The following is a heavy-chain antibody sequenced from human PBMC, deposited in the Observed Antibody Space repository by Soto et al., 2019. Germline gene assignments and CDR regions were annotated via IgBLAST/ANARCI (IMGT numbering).Heavy chain of an antibody. V-gene: IGHV4-39*07. CDR3: ARDSDDFDY. J-gene: IGHJ4*02. CDR2: IYYSGST. Sequence: SETLSLTCTVSGGSISSSSYYWGWIRQPPGKGLEWIGSIYYSGSTYYNPSLKSRVTISVDTSKNQFSLKLSSVTAADTAVYYCARDSDDFDYWGQGTLVTVSS. CDR1: GGSISSSSYY.